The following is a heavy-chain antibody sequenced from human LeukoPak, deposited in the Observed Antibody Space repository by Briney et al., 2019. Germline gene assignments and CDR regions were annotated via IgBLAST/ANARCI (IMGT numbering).Heavy chain of an antibody. Sequence: TSETLSLTCAVSGYSISSGYYWGWIRQPPRKGRVWSGGIYRSGSTYYNQSLKSRVTISVDTSKNQFSLKLSSVTAADTAVYCCARQLDYYEEFDACHIWGQGTMVTVSS. V-gene: IGHV4-38-2*01. CDR2: IYRSGST. CDR1: GYSISSGYY. J-gene: IGHJ3*02. CDR3: ARQLDYYEEFDACHI. D-gene: IGHD3-22*01.